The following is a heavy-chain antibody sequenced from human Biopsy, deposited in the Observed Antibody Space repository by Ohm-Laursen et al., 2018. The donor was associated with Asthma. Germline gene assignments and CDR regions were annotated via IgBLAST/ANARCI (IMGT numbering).Heavy chain of an antibody. CDR1: GGTFNTYV. D-gene: IGHD2-2*01. V-gene: IGHV1-69*13. CDR3: ARKAGSCISRTCYSLDF. Sequence: SVKVSCKSLGGTFNTYVIGWVRQAPGQGLGWMGGINSGFGTTTYPQKFQDRVTITADDSTSTVYMELSSLRSEDTAVYYCARKAGSCISRTCYSLDFWGQGTLVTVSS. J-gene: IGHJ4*02. CDR2: INSGFGTT.